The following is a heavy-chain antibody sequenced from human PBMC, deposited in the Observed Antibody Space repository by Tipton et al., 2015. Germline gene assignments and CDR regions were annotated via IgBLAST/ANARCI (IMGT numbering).Heavy chain of an antibody. J-gene: IGHJ4*02. CDR2: VSGSGIST. CDR1: GFPFDNYA. CDR3: TRRVTGRYYFDS. D-gene: IGHD1-26*01. Sequence: GSLRLSCAAYGFPFDNYAMSWVRQAPGKGLEWVSAVSGSGISTFYADSLKGRFIVSRDNSQNMVFLQMNSLRADDTAVYYCTRRVTGRYYFDSWGQGTLVTVSS. V-gene: IGHV3-23*01.